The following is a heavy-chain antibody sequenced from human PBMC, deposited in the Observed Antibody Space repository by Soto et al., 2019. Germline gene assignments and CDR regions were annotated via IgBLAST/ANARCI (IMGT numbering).Heavy chain of an antibody. J-gene: IGHJ4*02. CDR1: GGSISRSSYY. V-gene: IGHV4-39*01. CDR2: IYYSGST. D-gene: IGHD1-1*01. CDR3: ATGGELEFDY. Sequence: PSETLSLTCTVSGGSISRSSYYWGWIRQPPGKGLEWIGSIYYSGSTYYNPSLKSRVTISVDTSKNQFSLKLSSVTAADTAVYYCATGGELEFDYWGQGTLVTVSS.